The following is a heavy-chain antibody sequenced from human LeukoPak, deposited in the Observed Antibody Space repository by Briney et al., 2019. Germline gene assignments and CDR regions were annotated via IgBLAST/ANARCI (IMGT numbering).Heavy chain of an antibody. CDR1: GYTFASYY. CDR2: INPSGGST. D-gene: IGHD2-2*01. CDR3: ARGCSSTSCYDWFDP. Sequence: GASVKVSCKASGYTFASYYMHWVRQAPGQGLEWMGIINPSGGSTSYAQKFQGRVTMTRDTSTSTVYMELSSLRSEDTAVYYCARGCSSTSCYDWFDPWGQGTLVTVSS. J-gene: IGHJ5*02. V-gene: IGHV1-46*01.